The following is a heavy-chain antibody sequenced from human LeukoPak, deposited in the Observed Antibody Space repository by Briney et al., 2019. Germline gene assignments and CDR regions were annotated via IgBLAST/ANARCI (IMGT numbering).Heavy chain of an antibody. Sequence: GSLRLSCAASGFTVSSNYMSWVRQAPGKGLEWVSVIYSGGSTYYANSVKGRFTISRDNSKNTLYLQMNSLRAEDTAVYYCAREQGYYYDSSGYYRFDYWGQGTLVTVSS. V-gene: IGHV3-66*01. CDR3: AREQGYYYDSSGYYRFDY. J-gene: IGHJ4*02. CDR2: IYSGGST. CDR1: GFTVSSNY. D-gene: IGHD3-22*01.